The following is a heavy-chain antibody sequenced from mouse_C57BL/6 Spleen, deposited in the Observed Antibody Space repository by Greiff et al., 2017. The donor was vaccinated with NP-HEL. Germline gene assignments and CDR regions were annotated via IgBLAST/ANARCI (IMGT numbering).Heavy chain of an antibody. J-gene: IGHJ4*01. CDR2: IDPNSGGT. D-gene: IGHD2-4*01. CDR3: ARLRRDYYARDD. V-gene: IGHV1-72*01. CDR1: GYTFTSYW. Sequence: QVHVKQPGAELVKPGASVKLSCKASGYTFTSYWMHWVKQRPGRGLEWIGRIDPNSGGTKYNEKFKSKATLTVDKPSSTAYMQLSSLTSEDSAVDYCARLRRDYYARDDWGQGTSVTVSS.